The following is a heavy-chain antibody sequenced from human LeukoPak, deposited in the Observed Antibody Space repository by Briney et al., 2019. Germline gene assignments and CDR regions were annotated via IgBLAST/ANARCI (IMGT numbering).Heavy chain of an antibody. CDR2: IWYGGSNK. D-gene: IGHD3-10*01. V-gene: IGHV3-33*06. CDR3: AKTGDYYGSGSPSDY. J-gene: IGHJ4*02. CDR1: GFTFSSYG. Sequence: GGSLRLSCAASGFTFSSYGMHWVRQAPGKGLEWVAVIWYGGSNKYYADSVKGRFTISRDNSKNTLYLQMNSLRAEDTAVYYCAKTGDYYGSGSPSDYWGQGTLVTVSS.